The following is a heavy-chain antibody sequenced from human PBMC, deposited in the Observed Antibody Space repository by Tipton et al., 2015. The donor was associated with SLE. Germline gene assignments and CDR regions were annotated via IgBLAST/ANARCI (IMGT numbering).Heavy chain of an antibody. V-gene: IGHV4-59*08. D-gene: IGHD3-10*01. CDR3: ARHPTYGSGDLGLDY. Sequence: TLSLTCTDSGGSISSYYWSWIRQPPGKGLEWIGYIYYSGSTNYNPSLKSRVTISVDTSKNQFSLKLSSVTAADTAVYYCARHPTYGSGDLGLDYWGQGTLVTVSS. J-gene: IGHJ4*02. CDR2: IYYSGST. CDR1: GGSISSYY.